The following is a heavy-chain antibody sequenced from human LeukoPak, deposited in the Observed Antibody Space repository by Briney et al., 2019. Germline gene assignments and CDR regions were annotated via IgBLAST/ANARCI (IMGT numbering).Heavy chain of an antibody. CDR2: INPSGGST. J-gene: IGHJ4*02. CDR3: ATARVRLGELSLPEVRDD. CDR1: GYTFTSYY. Sequence: ASVKVSCKASGYTFTSYYMHWVRQAPGQGLEWMGIINPSGGSTIYAQKFQGRITLTEDTSTDTAYMELRSLSSEDTAVYYCATARVRLGELSLPEVRDDWGQGTLISVSS. D-gene: IGHD3-16*02. V-gene: IGHV1-46*01.